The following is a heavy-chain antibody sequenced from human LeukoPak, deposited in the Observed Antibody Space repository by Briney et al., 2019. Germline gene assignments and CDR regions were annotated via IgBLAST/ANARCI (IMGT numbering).Heavy chain of an antibody. D-gene: IGHD3-3*01. V-gene: IGHV4-39*01. CDR2: IYYSGST. CDR3: ARFWRRAYWFDP. CDR1: GGSISSSSYY. J-gene: IGHJ5*02. Sequence: SETLSLTCTVSGGSISSSSYYWGWIRQPPGKGLEWIGSIYYSGSTHYNPSLKSRVTISVDTSKNQFSLKLSSVTAADTAVYYCARFWRRAYWFDPWGQGTLVTASS.